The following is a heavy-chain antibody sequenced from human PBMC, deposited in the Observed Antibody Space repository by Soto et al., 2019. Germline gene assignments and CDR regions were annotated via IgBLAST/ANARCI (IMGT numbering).Heavy chain of an antibody. CDR2: IYSIGLT. J-gene: IGHJ6*02. CDR1: GGSISSSSY. V-gene: IGHV4-39*01. D-gene: IGHD6-13*01. Sequence: QLQLQESGPGLVKPSETLSLTCTVSGGSISSSSYWGWIRKPPGKGLEWIGSIYSIGLTYDNPSLKSRVTISVDTSKNPFSLKLSSVTAADTAVSYSRSSSRYRPDVWGQGTTVTVSS. CDR3: RSSSRYRPDV.